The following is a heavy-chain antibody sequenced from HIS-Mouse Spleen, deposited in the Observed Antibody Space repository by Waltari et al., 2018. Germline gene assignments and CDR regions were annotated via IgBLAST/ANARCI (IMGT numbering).Heavy chain of an antibody. D-gene: IGHD6-13*01. CDR1: GGSISSSSYY. V-gene: IGHV4-39*07. CDR3: AREIPYSSSWYDWYFDL. Sequence: QLQLQESGPGLVKPSETLSLTCTVSGGSISSSSYYWGWIRQPPGKGLEWIGRIYYRGSTDYNPSLKSRVTISVDTSKNQFSLKLSSVTAADTAVYYCAREIPYSSSWYDWYFDLWGRGTLVTVSS. J-gene: IGHJ2*01. CDR2: IYYRGST.